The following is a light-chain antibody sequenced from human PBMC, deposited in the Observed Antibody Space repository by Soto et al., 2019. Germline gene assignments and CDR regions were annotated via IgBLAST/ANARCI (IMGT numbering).Light chain of an antibody. CDR1: SSDVGGYNY. CDR2: EVS. J-gene: IGLJ2*01. CDR3: TSHAGNINLV. V-gene: IGLV2-8*01. Sequence: QSVLTQPPSASGSPGQSVTISCTGTSSDVGGYNYVSWYQQHPGKAPKLMIYEVSKRPSGVPDRFSGSKSGNTASLTVSGLQAEDEADYYCTSHAGNINLVFGGGTKLTVL.